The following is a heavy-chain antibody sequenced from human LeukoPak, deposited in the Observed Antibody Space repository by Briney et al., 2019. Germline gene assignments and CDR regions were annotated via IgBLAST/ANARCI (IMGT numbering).Heavy chain of an antibody. D-gene: IGHD3-22*01. CDR1: GFTFSSYW. CDR2: INSDGSST. CDR3: AREYYDSSGSPYVDY. V-gene: IGHV3-74*01. Sequence: GGSLRLSCAASGFTFSSYWMHWVRQAPGKGLVWVSRINSDGSSTTYGDSVKGRFTISRDNAKNTLYMYIHSLRAEDTAVYYCAREYYDSSGSPYVDYWGQGTLVTVSS. J-gene: IGHJ4*02.